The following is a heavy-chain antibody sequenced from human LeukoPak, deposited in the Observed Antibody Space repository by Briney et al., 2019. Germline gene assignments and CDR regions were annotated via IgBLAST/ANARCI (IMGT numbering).Heavy chain of an antibody. CDR3: ARDPRSYYGSGSYFGVDY. CDR1: GYTFTGYY. D-gene: IGHD3-10*01. V-gene: IGHV1-2*02. CDR2: INPNSGGT. Sequence: AAVKVSCKASGYTFTGYYMHWVRQAPGQGLEWMGWINPNSGGTNYAQKFQGGVTMTRDTSISTAYMELSRLRSDDTAVYYCARDPRSYYGSGSYFGVDYWSQGTLVTVSS. J-gene: IGHJ4*02.